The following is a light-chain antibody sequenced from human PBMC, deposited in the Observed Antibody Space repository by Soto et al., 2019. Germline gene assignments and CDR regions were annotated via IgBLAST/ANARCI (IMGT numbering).Light chain of an antibody. J-gene: IGLJ3*02. CDR1: SSDIGAYDY. CDR3: SSYGGASAPVL. CDR2: DVS. Sequence: QSALTQPASVSGSPGQSITISCTGTSSDIGAYDYVSWYQHRPGKAPKLMIYDVSHRPSGISNRFSGSKSGNTASLTVSGLQAEDEADYCSSYGGASAPVLFGGGTKVTVL. V-gene: IGLV2-14*03.